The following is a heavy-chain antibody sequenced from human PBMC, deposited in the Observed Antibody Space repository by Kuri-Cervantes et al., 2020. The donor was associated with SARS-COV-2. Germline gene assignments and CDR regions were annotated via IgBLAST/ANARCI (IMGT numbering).Heavy chain of an antibody. CDR3: ERAGGISSGYYYRLDY. Sequence: ASVKVSCKASGYTFTGYYMHWVRQAPGQGLEWMGRINPNSGGTNYAQKFQGRVTMTRDTSISTAYMELSRLRCDETAVYYCERAGGISSGYYYRLDYWGQGTLVTVSS. V-gene: IGHV1-2*06. CDR2: INPNSGGT. J-gene: IGHJ4*02. CDR1: GYTFTGYY. D-gene: IGHD3-22*01.